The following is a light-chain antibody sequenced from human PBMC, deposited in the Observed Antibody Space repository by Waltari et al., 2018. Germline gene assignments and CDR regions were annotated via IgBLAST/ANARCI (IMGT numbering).Light chain of an antibody. CDR1: QSVRGY. CDR3: QQRYIWPPIT. CDR2: DAS. V-gene: IGKV3-11*01. J-gene: IGKJ5*01. Sequence: EIVLTQSPATLSLSPGERATLSCRASQSVRGYLAWYQQRPGQAPRLLIFDASNRATCIPARFSGSGSGTDFTLTISSLEPEDFAVYYCQQRYIWPPITFGQGTRLDIK.